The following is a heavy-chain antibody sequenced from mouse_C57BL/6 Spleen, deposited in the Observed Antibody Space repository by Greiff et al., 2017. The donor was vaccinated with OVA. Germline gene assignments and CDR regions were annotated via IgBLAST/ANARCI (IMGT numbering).Heavy chain of an antibody. CDR3: ARDRASYYGRDWYFDV. J-gene: IGHJ1*03. Sequence: EVKLQESGPGMVKPSQSLSLTCTVTGYSITSGYDWHWIRHFPGNKLEWMGYISYSGSTNYNPSLKSRISITHDTSKNHFFLKLNSVTTEDTATYYCARDRASYYGRDWYFDVWGTGTTVTVSS. CDR1: GYSITSGYD. CDR2: ISYSGST. V-gene: IGHV3-1*01. D-gene: IGHD1-1*01.